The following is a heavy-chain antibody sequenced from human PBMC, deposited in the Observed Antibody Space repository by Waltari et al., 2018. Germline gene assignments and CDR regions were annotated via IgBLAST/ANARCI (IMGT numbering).Heavy chain of an antibody. CDR1: GVTFSSYG. D-gene: IGHD3-22*01. J-gene: IGHJ6*03. CDR2: ITSDGSST. Sequence: EVQLVESGGGLVQPGGSLRLSCAAAGVTFSSYGMHSVRQAPGKGMVWVSRITSDGSSTSYADSVKGRFTISRDNAKNTLYLQMNSLRAEDTVVYYCARTYYYDSSGYTLYYYYMDVWGKGTTVTVSS. V-gene: IGHV3-74*01. CDR3: ARTYYYDSSGYTLYYYYMDV.